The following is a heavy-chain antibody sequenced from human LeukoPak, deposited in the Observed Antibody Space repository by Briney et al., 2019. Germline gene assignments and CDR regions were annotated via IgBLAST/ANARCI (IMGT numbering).Heavy chain of an antibody. CDR1: GFTFSSYG. CDR3: AKLPSGNYYDSSGLSFDI. CDR2: ISYDGSNK. V-gene: IGHV3-30*18. J-gene: IGHJ3*02. Sequence: GGTLRLSCAASGFTFSSYGMSWVRQAPGKGLEWVAVISYDGSNKYYADSVKGRFTISRDNSKNTLYLQMNSLRAEDTAVYYCAKLPSGNYYDSSGLSFDIWGQGTMVTVSS. D-gene: IGHD3-22*01.